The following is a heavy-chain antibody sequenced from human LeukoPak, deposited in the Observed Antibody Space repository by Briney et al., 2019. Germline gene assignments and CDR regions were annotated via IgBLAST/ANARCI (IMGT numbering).Heavy chain of an antibody. Sequence: ASVKVSCKASGYTFTGYYMHWVRQAPGQGLEWMGWINPNSGGTNYAQKFQGRVTMTRDTSISTAYMELGRLRSDDTAVYYCARARITMVRGSRYGMDVWDQGTTVTVSS. CDR1: GYTFTGYY. CDR2: INPNSGGT. CDR3: ARARITMVRGSRYGMDV. V-gene: IGHV1-2*02. D-gene: IGHD3-10*01. J-gene: IGHJ6*02.